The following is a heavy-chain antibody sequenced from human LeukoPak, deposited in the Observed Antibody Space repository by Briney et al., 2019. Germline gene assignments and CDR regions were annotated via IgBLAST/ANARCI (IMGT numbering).Heavy chain of an antibody. V-gene: IGHV3-23*01. J-gene: IGHJ4*02. CDR3: ANLDYYDTELDY. CDR2: ISGGGST. D-gene: IGHD3-22*01. Sequence: PGGSLRLSCAASGFTFSSYAMSWVRQAPGKGLERVSAISGGGSTYYADSVKGRFTISRDNSKNTLYLQMNSLRAEDTAVYYCANLDYYDTELDYWGQGTLVTVSS. CDR1: GFTFSSYA.